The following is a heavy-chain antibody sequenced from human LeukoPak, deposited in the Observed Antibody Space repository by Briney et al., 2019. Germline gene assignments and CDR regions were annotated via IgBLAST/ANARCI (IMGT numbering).Heavy chain of an antibody. D-gene: IGHD6-13*01. CDR3: AKSQRAAAGPSRFAP. CDR1: GFTFSSYG. Sequence: GRSLRLSCAASGFTFSSYGMHWVRQAPGKGLEWVAVIWYDGSNKYYADSVKGRFTNSRDNSKNTLYLQMNSLRAEDTAVYYCAKSQRAAAGPSRFAPWGQGTLVTVSS. CDR2: IWYDGSNK. J-gene: IGHJ5*02. V-gene: IGHV3-33*06.